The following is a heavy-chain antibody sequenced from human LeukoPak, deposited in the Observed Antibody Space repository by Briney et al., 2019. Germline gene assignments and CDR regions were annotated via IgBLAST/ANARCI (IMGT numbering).Heavy chain of an antibody. J-gene: IGHJ6*03. CDR1: GGSISSGSYY. CDR2: IYTSGST. Sequence: SETLSLTCTVSGGSISSGSYYWSWIRQPAGKGLEWIGRIYTSGSTNCNPSLKSRVTLSIDTSENQFSLKLTSVTAADTAVYYCAREHSSSWFGRFYNYMDVWGKGTTVTVSS. V-gene: IGHV4-61*02. D-gene: IGHD6-6*01. CDR3: AREHSSSWFGRFYNYMDV.